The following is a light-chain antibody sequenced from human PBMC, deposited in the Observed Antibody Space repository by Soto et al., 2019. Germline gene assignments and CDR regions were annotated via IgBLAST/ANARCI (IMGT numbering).Light chain of an antibody. CDR1: QSVNSN. J-gene: IGKJ1*01. V-gene: IGKV3-15*01. CDR3: QQYNNWPPWT. Sequence: EIAMTQSPATLSVSPGERATLSCRASQSVNSNLAWYQQKPGQAPRLLIYGASTRATGIPARFSGSGSGTEFTLTISGLQSQDSAVYYCQQYNNWPPWTFGQGTKVEIK. CDR2: GAS.